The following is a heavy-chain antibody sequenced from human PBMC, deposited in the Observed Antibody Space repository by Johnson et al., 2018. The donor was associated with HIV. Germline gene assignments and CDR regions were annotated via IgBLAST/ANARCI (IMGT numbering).Heavy chain of an antibody. CDR3: ARSGYGSGSTHDAFDI. J-gene: IGHJ3*02. CDR2: IYSGGST. Sequence: EVQLVESGGGVVQPGRSLRLSCAASGFTVSSNYMSWVRQAPGKGLEWVSVIYSGGSTYYADSVKGRFTISRDNSNNTLYLQMNSLRAEDTAVYYCARSGYGSGSTHDAFDIWGQGTMVTVSS. V-gene: IGHV3-66*01. CDR1: GFTVSSNY. D-gene: IGHD3-10*01.